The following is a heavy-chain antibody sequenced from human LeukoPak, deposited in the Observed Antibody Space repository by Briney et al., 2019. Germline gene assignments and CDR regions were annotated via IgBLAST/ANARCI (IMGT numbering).Heavy chain of an antibody. CDR2: IKQDGSEK. CDR1: GFTFSSYA. D-gene: IGHD3-10*01. Sequence: GGSLRLSCAASGFTFSSYAMSWVRQAPGKGLEWVANIKQDGSEKYYVDSVKGRFTISRDNAKKSLYLQMNSLRAEDMALYYCAKERMVRGIGEYYFDYWGQGTLVTVSS. V-gene: IGHV3-7*03. J-gene: IGHJ4*02. CDR3: AKERMVRGIGEYYFDY.